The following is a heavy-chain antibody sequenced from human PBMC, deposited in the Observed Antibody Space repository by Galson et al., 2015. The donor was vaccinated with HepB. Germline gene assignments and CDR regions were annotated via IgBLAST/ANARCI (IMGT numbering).Heavy chain of an antibody. Sequence: SLRLSCAASGFTVSSNYMSWVRQAPGKGLEWVSVIYSGGSTYYADSVRGRFTISRDNSKNTLYLQMNSLRAEDTAVYYCARDWTYCSSTSCYEPLPDYWGQGTLVTVSS. CDR3: ARDWTYCSSTSCYEPLPDY. D-gene: IGHD2-2*01. CDR2: IYSGGST. J-gene: IGHJ4*02. CDR1: GFTVSSNY. V-gene: IGHV3-53*01.